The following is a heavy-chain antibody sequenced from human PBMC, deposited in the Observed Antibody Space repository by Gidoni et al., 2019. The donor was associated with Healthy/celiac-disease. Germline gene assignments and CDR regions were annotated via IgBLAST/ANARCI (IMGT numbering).Heavy chain of an antibody. V-gene: IGHV3-23*01. CDR2: ISGSGGST. CDR1: GFTFSRYA. D-gene: IGHD3-22*01. Sequence: EVQLLESGGGLVQPGGSLRLSCAASGFTFSRYAMRWVRQAPGKGLEWVSAISGSGGSTYYADSVKGRFTISRDNSKNTLYLQMNSLRAEDTAVYYCAKGGSSGYYLNYWGQGTLVTVSS. J-gene: IGHJ4*02. CDR3: AKGGSSGYYLNY.